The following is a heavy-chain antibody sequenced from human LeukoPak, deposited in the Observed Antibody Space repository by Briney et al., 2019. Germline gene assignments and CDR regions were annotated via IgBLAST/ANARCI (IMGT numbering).Heavy chain of an antibody. V-gene: IGHV3-33*01. CDR3: ATGAKFGDLRQHWFDP. CDR1: GFTFSSYG. D-gene: IGHD3-10*01. Sequence: GGSLRLSCAATGFTFSSYGMHWVRQAPGKGLEWVAVIWYDGSNQYYADSVKGRFTISRDNSKNTLYLQMNSLRAEDTAVYYCATGAKFGDLRQHWFDPWGQGTLVTVSS. J-gene: IGHJ5*02. CDR2: IWYDGSNQ.